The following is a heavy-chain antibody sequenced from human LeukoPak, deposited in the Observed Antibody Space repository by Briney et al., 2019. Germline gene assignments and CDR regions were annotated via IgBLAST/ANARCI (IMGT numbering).Heavy chain of an antibody. Sequence: PSETLSLTCTVSGGSISSYYWSWIRQPAGKGLEWIGRIYTSGSTNYNPSLKSRVTMSVDTSKNQFSLKLSSVTAADTAVYYCARDPGRYCSSTSCFDYYYGMDVWGQGTTVTVSS. CDR1: GGSISSYY. CDR2: IYTSGST. V-gene: IGHV4-4*07. J-gene: IGHJ6*02. CDR3: ARDPGRYCSSTSCFDYYYGMDV. D-gene: IGHD2-2*01.